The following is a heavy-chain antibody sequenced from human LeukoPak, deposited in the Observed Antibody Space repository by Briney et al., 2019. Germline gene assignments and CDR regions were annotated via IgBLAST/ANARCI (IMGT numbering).Heavy chain of an antibody. CDR3: ATTRDYYENSGYTLLQH. CDR2: IIPILGTS. D-gene: IGHD3-22*01. J-gene: IGHJ1*01. CDR1: GSTFSTYA. Sequence: GASVKVSCKASGSTFSTYAINWVRQAPGQGLEWMGGIIPILGTSNYAQRFQGRLTITADESSGTAYMALSSLRSEDTAIYYCATTRDYYENSGYTLLQHWGQGTLVTVSS. V-gene: IGHV1-69*01.